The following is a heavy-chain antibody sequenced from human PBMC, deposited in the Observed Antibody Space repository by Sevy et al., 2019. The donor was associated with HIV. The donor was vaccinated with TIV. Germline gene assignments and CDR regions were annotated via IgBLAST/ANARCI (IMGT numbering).Heavy chain of an antibody. J-gene: IGHJ3*02. CDR1: GYTFTSYG. CDR3: ARDGEFKYCSGGSCYPYDAFDI. CDR2: ISAYNGNT. Sequence: ASVKVSCKASGYTFTSYGISWVRQAPGQGLEWMGWISAYNGNTNYAQKLQGRVTMTTDTSTSTAYMELRSLRSDDTAGYYCARDGEFKYCSGGSCYPYDAFDIWGQGTMVTVSS. V-gene: IGHV1-18*01. D-gene: IGHD2-15*01.